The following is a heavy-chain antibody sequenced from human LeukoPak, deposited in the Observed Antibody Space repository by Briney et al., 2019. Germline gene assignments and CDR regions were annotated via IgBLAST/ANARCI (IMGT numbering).Heavy chain of an antibody. CDR2: IYYSGTT. J-gene: IGHJ4*02. CDR3: ARLRYDFWSGYYLDY. CDR1: GGSISSRTYY. V-gene: IGHV4-39*07. Sequence: SETLSLTCTVSGGSISSRTYYWGWIRQPPGKGLEWIGTIYYSGTTYYNPSLKSRVTISLDTSKNQFSLKLSSVTAADTAVYYCARLRYDFWSGYYLDYWGQGTLVTVSS. D-gene: IGHD3-3*01.